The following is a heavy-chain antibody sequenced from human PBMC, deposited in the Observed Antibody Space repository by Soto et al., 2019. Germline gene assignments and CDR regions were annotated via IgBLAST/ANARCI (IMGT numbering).Heavy chain of an antibody. CDR3: ARSPTLGEWFDP. D-gene: IGHD3-10*01. J-gene: IGHJ5*02. CDR2: IIPIFGTA. V-gene: IGHV1-69*13. Sequence: GASVKVSCKASGGTFSSYAISWVRQAPGQGLEWMGGIIPIFGTANYAQKFQGRVTITADESTSTAYMELSSLRSEDTAVYYCARSPTLGEWFDPWGQGTLVTVSS. CDR1: GGTFSSYA.